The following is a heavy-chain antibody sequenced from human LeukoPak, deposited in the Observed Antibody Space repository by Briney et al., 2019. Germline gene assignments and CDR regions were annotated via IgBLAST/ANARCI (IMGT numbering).Heavy chain of an antibody. J-gene: IGHJ3*02. Sequence: GGSLRLSCAASGFTFSSYAMSWVRQAPGKGLEWVSAISSSGGSTYYAHSVKGRFTISSDNSTNTLYLQMNSLRAEDTAVYYCAKDRCGGDCQLGAFDIWGQGTMVTVSS. V-gene: IGHV3-23*01. CDR1: GFTFSSYA. CDR3: AKDRCGGDCQLGAFDI. D-gene: IGHD2-21*02. CDR2: ISSSGGST.